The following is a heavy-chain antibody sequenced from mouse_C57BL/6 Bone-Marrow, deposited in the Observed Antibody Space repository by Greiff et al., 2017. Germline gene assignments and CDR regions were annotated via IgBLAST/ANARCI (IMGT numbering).Heavy chain of an antibody. CDR3: AKPLYDGSSFAY. CDR1: GFSFTSYG. V-gene: IGHV2-3*01. Sequence: VMLVESGPGLVAPSQCLSISCTVSGFSFTSYGVSWVRQPPGKGLEWLGVIWDDGSTNYHSALLSSLSISKDNSKSQVFLKLNSLQTDDTATYYCAKPLYDGSSFAYWGQGTLVTVSA. D-gene: IGHD1-1*01. J-gene: IGHJ3*01. CDR2: IWDDGST.